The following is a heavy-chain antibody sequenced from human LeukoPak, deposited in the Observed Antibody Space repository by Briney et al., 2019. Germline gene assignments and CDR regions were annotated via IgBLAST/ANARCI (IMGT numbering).Heavy chain of an antibody. D-gene: IGHD3-10*01. V-gene: IGHV4-39*01. CDR1: GGSISSSSYY. Sequence: SETLSLTCTVSGGSISSSSYYWGWIRQPPGKGLEWIGSIYYSGSTYYNPSLKSRVTISVDTSKNQFSLKLSSVTAADTAVYYCARGRSLLWFGELLLNWFDPWGQGTLVTVSS. CDR2: IYYSGST. J-gene: IGHJ5*02. CDR3: ARGRSLLWFGELLLNWFDP.